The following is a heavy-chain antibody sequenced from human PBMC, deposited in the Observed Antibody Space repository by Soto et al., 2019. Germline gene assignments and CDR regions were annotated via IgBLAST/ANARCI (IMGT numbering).Heavy chain of an antibody. Sequence: QVPLQESGPGLVKPSQTLSLTCTVSGGSISSEGYYWSWFRQLPGKGLEWIGDIYYSGTTYHKPSLRSRLTISGDASKNQFSLKLSSVTDADTALYYCARGRGYSYGPYYFDYWGQGTLVTVSS. CDR3: ARGRGYSYGPYYFDY. J-gene: IGHJ4*02. V-gene: IGHV4-31*03. CDR1: GGSISSEGYY. CDR2: IYYSGTT. D-gene: IGHD5-18*01.